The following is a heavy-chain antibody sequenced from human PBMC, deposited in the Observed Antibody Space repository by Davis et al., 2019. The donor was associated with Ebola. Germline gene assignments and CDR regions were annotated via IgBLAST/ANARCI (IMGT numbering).Heavy chain of an antibody. CDR1: GFTFSDYG. V-gene: IGHV3-30*03. J-gene: IGHJ4*02. Sequence: GESLKISCPASGFTFSDYGMHWVRQAPGMGLEWVAVTSYDGSNKYYADSVKGRFTISRDNSKNTLFLQMNSLRAEDTAVYYCARDVGVSFGDPEWLFDYWGQGTLVTVSS. CDR3: ARDVGVSFGDPEWLFDY. D-gene: IGHD3-3*01. CDR2: TSYDGSNK.